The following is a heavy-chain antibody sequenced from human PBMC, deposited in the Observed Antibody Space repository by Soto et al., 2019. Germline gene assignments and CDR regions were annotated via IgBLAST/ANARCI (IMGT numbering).Heavy chain of an antibody. D-gene: IGHD2-21*02. J-gene: IGHJ6*02. CDR3: AKETRSRAVTATRVNGMDV. V-gene: IGHV3-30*18. CDR1: GFSFSDFG. Sequence: HPGGSLRLSCAPSGFSFSDFGMHWFRQAPGKGLEWVAAISHDGSNQYYGDSVKGRFSISRDHSNNRLYLQMNNLKVEDSAIYYCAKETRSRAVTATRVNGMDVWGQGXTVTVYS. CDR2: ISHDGSNQ.